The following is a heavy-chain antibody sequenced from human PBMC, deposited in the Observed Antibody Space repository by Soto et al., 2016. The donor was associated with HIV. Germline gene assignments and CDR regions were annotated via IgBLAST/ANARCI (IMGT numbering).Heavy chain of an antibody. CDR1: GYMFTTYD. Sequence: QVQLVQSGAEVKKPGASVKVSCKTSGYMFTTYDIHWVRQAAGQGLEWMGWMNPKSGNTDYAQQFQGRITFSRNTSISEAYMELSSLTSEDTAMYYCAKGGLAKWLGNYYSYNYLDAWGKGTSVTVS. J-gene: IGHJ6*03. CDR2: MNPKSGNT. D-gene: IGHD2-8*01. CDR3: AKGGLAKWLGNYYSYNYLDA. V-gene: IGHV1-8*03.